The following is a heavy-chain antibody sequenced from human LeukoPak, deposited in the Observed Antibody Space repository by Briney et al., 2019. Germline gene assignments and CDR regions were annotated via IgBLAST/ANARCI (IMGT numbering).Heavy chain of an antibody. D-gene: IGHD6-13*01. CDR2: IKGRTDGATT. CDR1: GITISNAW. Sequence: KPGGSLRLSCAASGITISNAWMSWVRQAPGKGLEWVGSIKGRTDGATTDYAAPVKGRFTISRDDSIHTLYLQMNSLTSEDTAVYYCTTHPAYSSSCHDFWGQGTLVTVSS. V-gene: IGHV3-15*01. CDR3: TTHPAYSSSCHDF. J-gene: IGHJ4*02.